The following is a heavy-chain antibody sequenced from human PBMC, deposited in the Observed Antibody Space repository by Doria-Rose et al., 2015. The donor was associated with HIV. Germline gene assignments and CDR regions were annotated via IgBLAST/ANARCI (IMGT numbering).Heavy chain of an antibody. D-gene: IGHD6-13*01. J-gene: IGHJ4*02. CDR3: ARIRSSRWYHKYYFDF. CDR2: LFSDDER. CDR1: GVSLSSPGMG. V-gene: IGHV2-26*01. Sequence: QVTLKESGPVLVKPTETLTLTCTVSGVSLSSPGMGVSWIRQPPGKALEWLANLFSDDERSYNTYLKSRLTISRATSKSQVVLTMTDMDPVDTATYYCARIRSSRWYHKYYFDFWGQGTLVIVSA.